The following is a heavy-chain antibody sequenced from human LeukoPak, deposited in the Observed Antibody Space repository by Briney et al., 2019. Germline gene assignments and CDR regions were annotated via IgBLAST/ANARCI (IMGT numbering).Heavy chain of an antibody. J-gene: IGHJ6*02. CDR2: IIPILGKT. D-gene: IGHD3-9*01. Sequence: ASVKVSCKASGGGSTEHAITWLRQAPGQGLEWMGRIIPILGKTYYAHNFRGRVTITADKSTSTVYMEVSSLRSEDTAMYYCARPSESGGSDFDPLRLDVWGQGTTVTVSS. CDR3: ARPSESGGSDFDPLRLDV. V-gene: IGHV1-69*04. CDR1: GGGSTEHA.